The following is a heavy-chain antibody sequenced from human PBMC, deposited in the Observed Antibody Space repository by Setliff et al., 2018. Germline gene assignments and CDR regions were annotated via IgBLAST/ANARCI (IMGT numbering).Heavy chain of an antibody. CDR1: GGSISSGGYY. CDR3: ARDPLTTNRRRAFDI. D-gene: IGHD4-17*01. Sequence: LSFTCTVSGGSISSGGYYWSWIRQHPGKGLEWIGYIYYSGSTYYNPSLKSRVTISVDTSKNQFSLKLSSVTAADTAVYYCARDPLTTNRRRAFDIWGQGTMVTVSS. V-gene: IGHV4-31*03. J-gene: IGHJ3*02. CDR2: IYYSGST.